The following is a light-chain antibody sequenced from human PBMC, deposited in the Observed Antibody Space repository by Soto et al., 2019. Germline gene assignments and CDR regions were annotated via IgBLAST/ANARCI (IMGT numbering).Light chain of an antibody. CDR2: GAS. J-gene: IGKJ1*01. CDR1: QFISGW. V-gene: IGKV1-12*01. Sequence: DIQMTQSPSSVSASVGDRVIITCRASQFISGWLAWYQQRPGKAPDLLSSGASTLQSGVPSRFSGSGSVTDFTLTSISLQPEDFATYYCQQAFTVPPTFGQGTRVEVK. CDR3: QQAFTVPPT.